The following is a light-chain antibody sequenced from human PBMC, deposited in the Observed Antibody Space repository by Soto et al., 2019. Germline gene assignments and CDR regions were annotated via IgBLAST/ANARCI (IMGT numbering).Light chain of an antibody. CDR1: QSISSNY. CDR2: GAS. Sequence: EIVLTQSPGTLSLSPGERATLPCRASQSISSNYLAWYQQKPGQAPRLLIYGASSRATGIPDRFSGSGSGTDFTLTISRLEPEDFAVYYCQQYGSSPPRTFGQGTKVDIK. V-gene: IGKV3-20*01. CDR3: QQYGSSPPRT. J-gene: IGKJ2*01.